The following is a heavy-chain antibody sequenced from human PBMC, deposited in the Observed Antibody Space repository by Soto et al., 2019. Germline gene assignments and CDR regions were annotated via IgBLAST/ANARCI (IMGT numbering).Heavy chain of an antibody. CDR1: GGTFSSYA. V-gene: IGHV1-69*13. D-gene: IGHD6-6*01. J-gene: IGHJ6*02. CDR3: ASSWGSSSYYYYYYGMNV. Sequence: SVKVSCKASGGTFSSYAISWVRRAPGQGLEWMGGIIPIFGTANYAQKFQGRVTITADESTSTAYMELSSLRSEDTAVYYCASSWGSSSYYYYYYGMNVWGQGTTVTVSS. CDR2: IIPIFGTA.